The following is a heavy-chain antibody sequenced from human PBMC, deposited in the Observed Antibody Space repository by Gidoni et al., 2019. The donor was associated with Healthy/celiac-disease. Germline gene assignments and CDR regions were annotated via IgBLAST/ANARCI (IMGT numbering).Heavy chain of an antibody. CDR3: ARDRRRATIFGVPLYDFDY. D-gene: IGHD3-3*01. Sequence: QVQLVESGGGVVQPGRSLRLSCAASGFTFSSYGMPWVRQAPGKGLEGVAVIWYDGSNKYYADSGKGRFTISRDNSKNTLYLQMNSLRAEDTAGYYCARDRRRATIFGVPLYDFDYWGQGTLVTVSS. V-gene: IGHV3-33*01. CDR2: IWYDGSNK. J-gene: IGHJ4*02. CDR1: GFTFSSYG.